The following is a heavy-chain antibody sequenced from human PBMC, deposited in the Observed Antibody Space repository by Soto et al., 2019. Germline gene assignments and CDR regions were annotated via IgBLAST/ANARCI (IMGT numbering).Heavy chain of an antibody. V-gene: IGHV3-23*01. CDR2: ISDTGGDS. CDR3: VRELYRSATIPCLDH. Sequence: GGSLILSCEASGFTFINYAMSWVRQSPGKGLEWVSSISDTGGDSYYADSMDGRFTVSRDNSKNTLYLQINSLRAEDTAIYYCVRELYRSATIPCLDHWGQGXLVTVSS. CDR1: GFTFINYA. J-gene: IGHJ4*02. D-gene: IGHD5-12*01.